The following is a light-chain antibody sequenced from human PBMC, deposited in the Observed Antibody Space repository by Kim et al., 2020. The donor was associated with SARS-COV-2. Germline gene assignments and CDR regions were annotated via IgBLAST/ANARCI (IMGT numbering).Light chain of an antibody. Sequence: SSELTQDPAVSVALGQTVRITCQGDSLRRYYASWYQQKPGQAPVLVIYGENNRPSGIPDRFSGSSSGNTASLTITGAQAEDEADYYCNSRDSSGNHYVFGPGTKATLL. J-gene: IGLJ1*01. CDR3: NSRDSSGNHYV. CDR1: SLRRYY. CDR2: GEN. V-gene: IGLV3-19*01.